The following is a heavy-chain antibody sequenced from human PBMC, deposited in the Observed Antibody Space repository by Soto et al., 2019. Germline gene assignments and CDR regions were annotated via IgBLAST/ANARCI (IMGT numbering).Heavy chain of an antibody. J-gene: IGHJ5*02. CDR2: ISAYNGNT. CDR1: GYTFTSYG. Sequence: CKASGYTFTSYGISWVRQAPGQGLEWMGWISAYNGNTNYAQKLRGRVTMTTDTSTSTAYMELRSLRSDDTAVYYCARGGIAAEHNWFDPWGQGTLVTVSS. D-gene: IGHD6-13*01. V-gene: IGHV1-18*01. CDR3: ARGGIAAEHNWFDP.